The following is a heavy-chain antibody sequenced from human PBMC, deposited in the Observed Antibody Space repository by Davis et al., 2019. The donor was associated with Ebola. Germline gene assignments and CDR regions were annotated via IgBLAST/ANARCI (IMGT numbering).Heavy chain of an antibody. CDR1: GGTFSSYA. CDR2: IIPIFGST. J-gene: IGHJ5*02. Sequence: AASVKVSCKASGGTFSSYAISWVRQAPGQGLEWMGGIIPIFGSTNHAQKFQGRVTMTTDTSTSTAYMELRSLRSDDTAVYYCARGIVVVPAAHAGWFDPWGQGTLVTVSS. D-gene: IGHD2-2*01. V-gene: IGHV1-69*05. CDR3: ARGIVVVPAAHAGWFDP.